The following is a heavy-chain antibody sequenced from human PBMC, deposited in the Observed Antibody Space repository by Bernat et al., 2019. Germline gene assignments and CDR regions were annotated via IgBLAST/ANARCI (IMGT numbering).Heavy chain of an antibody. Sequence: VQLQESGPGLVKPSQTLSLTCTVSGGSISSGGYYWSWIRQHPGKGLEWIGYIYYSVSTYYNPSLKSRVTISVDTSKNQFSLKLSSVTAADTAVYYCARDSSPQTGRYYYYYGMDVWGQGTTVTVSS. CDR2: IYYSVST. V-gene: IGHV4-31*03. CDR3: ARDSSPQTGRYYYYYGMDV. J-gene: IGHJ6*02. D-gene: IGHD1-1*01. CDR1: GGSISSGGYY.